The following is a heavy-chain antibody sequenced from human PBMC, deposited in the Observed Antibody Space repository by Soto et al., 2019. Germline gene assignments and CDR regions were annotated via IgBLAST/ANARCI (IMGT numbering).Heavy chain of an antibody. CDR2: IYHSGNT. CDR1: GYSISLGYY. Sequence: PSETLSLTCAVSGYSISLGYYWGWIRQPPGKGLEWIGSIYHSGNTYYNPSLKSRVSISLDTSKNHFSLELTSVTAADTALYYCGKVLVGATGHTDSDSWGPGTLVTVSS. V-gene: IGHV4-38-2*01. CDR3: GKVLVGATGHTDSDS. D-gene: IGHD2-15*01. J-gene: IGHJ4*02.